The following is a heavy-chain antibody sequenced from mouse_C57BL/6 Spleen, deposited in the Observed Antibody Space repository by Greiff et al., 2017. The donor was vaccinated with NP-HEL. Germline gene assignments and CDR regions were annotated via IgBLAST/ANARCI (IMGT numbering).Heavy chain of an antibody. CDR3: ARDYPSFPDSYYFDY. V-gene: IGHV5-4*01. J-gene: IGHJ2*01. Sequence: EVQGVESGGGLVKPGGSLKLSCAASGFTFSSYAMSWVRQTPEKRLEWVATISDGGSYTYYPDTVKGRFTISRDNAKNNLYLQMSHLKSEDTAMYYCARDYPSFPDSYYFDYWGQGTTLTVSS. CDR1: GFTFSSYA. CDR2: ISDGGSYT.